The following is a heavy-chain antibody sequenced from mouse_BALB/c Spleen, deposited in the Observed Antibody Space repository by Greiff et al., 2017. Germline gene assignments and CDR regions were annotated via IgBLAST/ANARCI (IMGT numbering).Heavy chain of an antibody. CDR3: ARSPLGYFDY. V-gene: IGHV5-17*02. CDR1: GFTFSSFG. J-gene: IGHJ2*01. D-gene: IGHD3-3*01. Sequence: LVESGGGLVQPGGSRKLSCAASGFTFSSFGMHWVRQAPEKGLEWVAYISSGSSTIYYADTVKGRFTISRDNPKNTLFLQMTSLRSEDTAMYYCARSPLGYFDYWGQGTTLTVSS. CDR2: ISSGSSTI.